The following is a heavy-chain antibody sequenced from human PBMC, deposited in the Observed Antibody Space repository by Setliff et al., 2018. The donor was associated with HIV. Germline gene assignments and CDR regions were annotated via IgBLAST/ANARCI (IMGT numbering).Heavy chain of an antibody. CDR1: GGPMNSHY. J-gene: IGHJ6*03. CDR3: ARGVVDYDFWSGSGDYYYMDV. D-gene: IGHD3-3*01. Sequence: SETLSLTCTVSGGPMNSHYWSWIRQSPGRGLEWIGYIYYSVSTKYNPSLKSRVSMSIDTSKNQFSLKMSSVTAADTAVYYCARGVVDYDFWSGSGDYYYMDVWGKGTTVTVSS. V-gene: IGHV4-59*11. CDR2: IYYSVST.